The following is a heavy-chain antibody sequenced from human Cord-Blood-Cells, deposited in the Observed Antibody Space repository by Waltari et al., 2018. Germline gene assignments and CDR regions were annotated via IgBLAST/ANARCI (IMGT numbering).Heavy chain of an antibody. V-gene: IGHV3-23*01. CDR2: ISGSGGST. D-gene: IGHD7-27*01. Sequence: EVQLLESGGGLVQPGGSLRLSCAASGFTFSSYAMSWVRQAPGKGLEWVSAISGSGGSTYYADSVNGRFTISRDNSKNTLYLQMNSLRAEDTAVYYCAKDPTGEGAFDIWGQGTMVTVSS. CDR3: AKDPTGEGAFDI. CDR1: GFTFSSYA. J-gene: IGHJ3*02.